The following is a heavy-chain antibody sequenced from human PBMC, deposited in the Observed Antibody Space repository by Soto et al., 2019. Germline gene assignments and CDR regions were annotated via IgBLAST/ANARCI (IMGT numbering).Heavy chain of an antibody. CDR3: ARRYGWLYFDY. J-gene: IGHJ4*02. CDR1: GDSISSSIYF. D-gene: IGHD6-19*01. V-gene: IGHV4-39*01. Sequence: PSKTLSLTCTGSGDSISSSIYFWGWIRQPPGKGLEWIGTIFYSGSTYYNPSLKSRVTISVDTSKNQFSLRLISVTAADTALYYCARRYGWLYFDYWGQG. CDR2: IFYSGST.